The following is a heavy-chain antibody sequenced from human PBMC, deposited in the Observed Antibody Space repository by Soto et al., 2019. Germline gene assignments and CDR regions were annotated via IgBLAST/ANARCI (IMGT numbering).Heavy chain of an antibody. D-gene: IGHD3-10*01. J-gene: IGHJ4*02. CDR1: GGTFSSYA. CDR3: ATFTSLYFDN. Sequence: QVQLVQSGAEVKKPGSSVKVSCKASGGTFSSYAFSWVLQAPGQGLEWMGRIISLFGTTNYAQKFQGRVTITADESTSTAYMELSSLRSEDTAEYYCATFTSLYFDNWGQGTLVTVSS. CDR2: IISLFGTT. V-gene: IGHV1-69*18.